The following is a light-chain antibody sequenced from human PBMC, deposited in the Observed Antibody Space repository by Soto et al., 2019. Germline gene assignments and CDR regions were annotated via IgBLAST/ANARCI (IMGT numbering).Light chain of an antibody. Sequence: QSALTQPASVSGSPGQSITISCTGTSSDVGAYDYVSWFQQHPGTAPKLMIYEVNHRPSGVSNRFSGSKSGNTASLTISGLQAEDEADYHCTAYTSSSTPWVFGGGTKLTVL. CDR1: SSDVGAYDY. CDR3: TAYTSSSTPWV. CDR2: EVN. J-gene: IGLJ3*02. V-gene: IGLV2-14*01.